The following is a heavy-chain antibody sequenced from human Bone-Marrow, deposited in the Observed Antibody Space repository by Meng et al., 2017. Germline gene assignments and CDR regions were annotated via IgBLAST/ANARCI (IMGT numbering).Heavy chain of an antibody. D-gene: IGHD3-10*01. V-gene: IGHV1-18*01. CDR1: GYTFTSYG. Sequence: ASVKVSCKASGYTFTSYGISWVRQAPGQGLEWMGWISAYNGNTNYAQKFQGRVTMTRDTSISTAYMELSRLRSDDTAVYYCARGIVGSSWFGELFFGNNGQVDYWGQGTLVTVSS. J-gene: IGHJ4*02. CDR3: ARGIVGSSWFGELFFGNNGQVDY. CDR2: ISAYNGNT.